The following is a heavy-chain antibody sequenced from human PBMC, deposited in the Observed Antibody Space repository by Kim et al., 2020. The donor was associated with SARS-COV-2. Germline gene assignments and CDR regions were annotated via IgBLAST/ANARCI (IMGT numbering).Heavy chain of an antibody. CDR2: IYHSGSN. D-gene: IGHD3-10*01. J-gene: IGHJ3*02. Sequence: SETLSLTCAVSGGSISSSNWWWWVRQPPGRRLEWIGEIYHSGSNNYNPSPTSRVTISVDKSKKQFSLKLRSVTAADTAVYYCARDMVRGVPNDAFDIWGQGTMVTVSS. CDR1: GGSISSSNW. V-gene: IGHV4-4*02. CDR3: ARDMVRGVPNDAFDI.